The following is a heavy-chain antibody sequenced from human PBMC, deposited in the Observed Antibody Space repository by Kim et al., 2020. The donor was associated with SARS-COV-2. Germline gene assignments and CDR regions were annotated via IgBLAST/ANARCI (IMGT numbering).Heavy chain of an antibody. D-gene: IGHD2-21*01. J-gene: IGHJ2*01. Sequence: GGSLRLSCAASGFTFSSYGMHWVRQAPGKGLEWVAVISYDGSNKYYADSVKGRFTISRDNSKNTLYLQMNSLRAEDTAVYYCASLGRDGYKLGGWYFDLWGRGTLVTVSS. CDR3: ASLGRDGYKLGGWYFDL. CDR2: ISYDGSNK. V-gene: IGHV3-30*03. CDR1: GFTFSSYG.